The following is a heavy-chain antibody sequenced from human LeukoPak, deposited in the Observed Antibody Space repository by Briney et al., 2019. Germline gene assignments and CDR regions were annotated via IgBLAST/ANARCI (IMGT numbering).Heavy chain of an antibody. J-gene: IGHJ4*02. CDR2: IKQDGSER. D-gene: IGHD3-22*01. Sequence: GGSLRLSCAASGFTFSIYWMSWVRQAPGKGLEWVANIKQDGSERYYVDSVKGRFTLSRDNAKNSLYLQMNSLRAEDTAVYYCARDGQIITGLDYWGQGTLVTVSS. CDR3: ARDGQIITGLDY. V-gene: IGHV3-7*03. CDR1: GFTFSIYW.